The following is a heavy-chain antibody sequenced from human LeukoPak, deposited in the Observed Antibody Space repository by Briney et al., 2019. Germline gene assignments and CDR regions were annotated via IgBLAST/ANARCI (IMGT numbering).Heavy chain of an antibody. J-gene: IGHJ3*02. D-gene: IGHD3-9*01. V-gene: IGHV3-48*02. CDR1: GFTFSSFS. CDR2: ISSGSSTI. CDR3: ARDAYDILSSDAFDI. Sequence: GGSLRLSCAASGFTFSSFSMNWVRQAPGKGLEWVSYISSGSSTIYYADSVKGRFTISRDNAKNSLYLQVNSLRDEDTAVYYCARDAYDILSSDAFDIWGQGTMVTVSS.